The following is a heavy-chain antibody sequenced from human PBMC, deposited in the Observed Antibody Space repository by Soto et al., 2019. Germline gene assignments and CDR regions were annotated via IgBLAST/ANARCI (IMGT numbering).Heavy chain of an antibody. CDR2: IYYGRST. J-gene: IGHJ3*01. V-gene: IGHV4-59*05. CDR3: VRHSDSGDYVTAFHF. Sequence: SETLSLTCTASGGSISNYYGSWLRQPQGKGLEWIGSIYYGRSTYYNPSLQSRVTISVDTSKNQFSLTLSSVTAADTAMYYCVRHSDSGDYVTAFHFWGQGTMVTVSS. D-gene: IGHD4-17*01. CDR1: GGSISNYY.